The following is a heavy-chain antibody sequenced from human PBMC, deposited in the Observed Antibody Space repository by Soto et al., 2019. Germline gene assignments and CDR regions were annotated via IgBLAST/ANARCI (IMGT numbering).Heavy chain of an antibody. V-gene: IGHV3-30*04. CDR3: VRDREKIGGYPNDYFDS. CDR2: ISFAGNSQ. Sequence: QVQLTESGGGVVRPGGSLRLSCVGSGFTFSDYAFHWVRQSPGKGLEWVAFISFAGNSQYYTNSVKGRFTISRDNSKNIVYVQMTSLRSEDSGLYYCVRDREKIGGYPNDYFDSWGQGTLVTVSS. J-gene: IGHJ4*02. D-gene: IGHD1-26*01. CDR1: GFTFSDYA.